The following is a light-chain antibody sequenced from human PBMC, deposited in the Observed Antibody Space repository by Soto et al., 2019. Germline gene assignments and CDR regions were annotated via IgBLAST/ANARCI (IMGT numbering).Light chain of an antibody. CDR3: PQYGISRT. CDR2: GAS. CDR1: QSVRTNY. V-gene: IGKV3-20*01. J-gene: IGKJ1*01. Sequence: EIVLTQSPGTLSLSPGERATLSCRASQSVRTNYLAWYQQKPGQAPRLLIYGASSRATGIPDRFSGSGSGTDFTLTISRLEPEDFVVYHCPQYGISRTFGKGX.